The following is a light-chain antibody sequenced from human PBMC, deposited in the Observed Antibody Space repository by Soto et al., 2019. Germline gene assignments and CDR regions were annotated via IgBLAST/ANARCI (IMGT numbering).Light chain of an antibody. Sequence: DIVMTQSPLSLPVTPGEPASISCRSSQSLLHSNGYNYLGWYLQKPGQSPQLLIYLGSNRASGVPDRFSGSGSCTYFTLKISRVEAEDVGVYYCMQALHTPYTFGQGTKLEI. CDR2: LGS. CDR1: QSLLHSNGYNY. J-gene: IGKJ2*01. CDR3: MQALHTPYT. V-gene: IGKV2-28*01.